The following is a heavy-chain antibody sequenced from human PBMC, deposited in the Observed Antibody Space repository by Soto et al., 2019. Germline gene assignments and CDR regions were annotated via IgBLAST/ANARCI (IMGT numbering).Heavy chain of an antibody. CDR3: ARGLSSGSLPYYFDY. Sequence: QVQLQQWGAGLLKPSETLSLTCAVYGGSFSGYYWSWIRQPPGKGLEWIGEINHSGSTNYNPSLKSRVTISVDTSKNQFSLKLSSVTAADTAVYYCARGLSSGSLPYYFDYWGQGTLVTVSS. CDR1: GGSFSGYY. J-gene: IGHJ4*02. D-gene: IGHD6-19*01. CDR2: INHSGST. V-gene: IGHV4-34*01.